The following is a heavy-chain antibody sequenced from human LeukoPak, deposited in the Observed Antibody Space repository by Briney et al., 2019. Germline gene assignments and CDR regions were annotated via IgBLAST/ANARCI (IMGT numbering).Heavy chain of an antibody. D-gene: IGHD2-15*01. CDR1: GYTFTGYY. J-gene: IGHJ6*02. Sequence: ASVKVSCKASGYTFTGYYMHWVRQAPGQGLEWMGWINPNSGGTNYAQKFQGRVTMTRDTSISTAYMELSRLRSDDTAVYYCARGPDCSGGSCPYYYYCYGMDVWGQGTTVTVSS. CDR3: ARGPDCSGGSCPYYYYCYGMDV. V-gene: IGHV1-2*02. CDR2: INPNSGGT.